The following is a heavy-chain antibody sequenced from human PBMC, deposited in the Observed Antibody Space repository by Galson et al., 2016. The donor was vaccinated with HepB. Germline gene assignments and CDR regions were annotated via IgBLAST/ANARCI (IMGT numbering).Heavy chain of an antibody. D-gene: IGHD4-17*01. CDR2: IKQDGSEK. V-gene: IGHV3-7*01. Sequence: SLRLSCAASGFTFSSHWMSWVRQAPGKGLEWVANIKQDGSEKYYVDSVKGRFSISRDNGKDSLYLQMNSLRAEDTALYYCARFDYGDYNDAFDIWGQGTMVTGSS. J-gene: IGHJ3*02. CDR3: ARFDYGDYNDAFDI. CDR1: GFTFSSHW.